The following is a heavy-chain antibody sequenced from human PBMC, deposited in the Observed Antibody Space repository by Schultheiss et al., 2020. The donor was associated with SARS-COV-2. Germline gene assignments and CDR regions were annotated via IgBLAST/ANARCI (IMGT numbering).Heavy chain of an antibody. Sequence: SVKVSCKVSGYTFSSYAISWVRQAPGQGLEWMGGIIPNFSTANYAPKFQGTVTITADESTSTAYMELSSLRSEDTAVYYCASLPAEFNGVVDRGYFDLWGRGTLVTVSS. CDR3: ASLPAEFNGVVDRGYFDL. J-gene: IGHJ2*01. CDR2: IIPNFSTA. V-gene: IGHV1-69*13. D-gene: IGHD3-3*01. CDR1: GYTFSSYA.